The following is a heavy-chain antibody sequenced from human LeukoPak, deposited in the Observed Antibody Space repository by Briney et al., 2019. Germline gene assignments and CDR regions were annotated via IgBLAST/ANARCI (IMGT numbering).Heavy chain of an antibody. D-gene: IGHD5-24*01. J-gene: IGHJ4*02. CDR2: INHSGST. CDR3: ARDGRGGYNPFDY. Sequence: SEILSLTCAGYGGSFSGYYWSWLRQPPGKGLEWIGEINHSGSTNYNPSLKSRVTISVDTSKNQFSLRLSSVTAADTAVYYCARDGRGGYNPFDYWGQGTLVTVSS. V-gene: IGHV4-34*01. CDR1: GGSFSGYY.